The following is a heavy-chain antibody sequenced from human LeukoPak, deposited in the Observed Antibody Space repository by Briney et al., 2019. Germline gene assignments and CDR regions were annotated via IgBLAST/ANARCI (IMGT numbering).Heavy chain of an antibody. CDR3: ALSRGYDFWSGFPAYFDY. V-gene: IGHV3-7*01. CDR2: IKQDGSEK. Sequence: PGGSLRLSCAASGFTFSSYWMSWVRQAPGKGLEWVANIKQDGSEKYYVDSVKGRFTISRDNAKNSLYLQMNSLRAEDTAVYYCALSRGYDFWSGFPAYFDYWGQGTLVTVSS. J-gene: IGHJ4*02. CDR1: GFTFSSYW. D-gene: IGHD3-3*01.